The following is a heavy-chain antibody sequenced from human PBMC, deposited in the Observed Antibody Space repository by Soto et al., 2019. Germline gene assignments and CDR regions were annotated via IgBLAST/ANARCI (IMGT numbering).Heavy chain of an antibody. CDR2: FKSKTHGGTT. Sequence: EVQLVESGGGLVQPGRSLRLSCTTSGFIFGDYGMTWFRQAPGKGLEWVGFFKSKTHGGTTKYAASVKDRFTISRDDSKSIAYLQMDSLKTEDTAVYYCTRSGYSDSLYGSRFDCWGQGTLVSVSS. D-gene: IGHD6-13*01. CDR1: GFIFGDYG. V-gene: IGHV3-49*03. J-gene: IGHJ4*02. CDR3: TRSGYSDSLYGSRFDC.